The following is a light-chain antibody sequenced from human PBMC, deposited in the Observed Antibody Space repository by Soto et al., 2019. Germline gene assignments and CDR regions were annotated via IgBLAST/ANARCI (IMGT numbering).Light chain of an antibody. V-gene: IGKV3-11*01. CDR1: QSFSSY. CDR3: QQRSNWPPVIT. Sequence: EIVLTQSPATLSLSPGERATLSCRASQSFSSYLAWYQQKPGQAPSLLIYDASKRATGIPARFSGRGSGTDFTLTISSLEPEDFAVCYGQQRSNWPPVITFGQGTRLEIK. CDR2: DAS. J-gene: IGKJ5*01.